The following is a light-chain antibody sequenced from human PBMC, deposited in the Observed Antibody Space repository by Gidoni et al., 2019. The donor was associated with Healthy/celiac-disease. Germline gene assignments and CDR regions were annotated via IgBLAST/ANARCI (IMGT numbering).Light chain of an antibody. Sequence: ELVLTQSPGTLSLSPGERTTLSCRASQSVSSSYLAWYQQKPGQAPRLLNYGASSRAPGIPDRFSGSGSGTDFTLTISRLEPEDFAVYYCQQYGSSPLTFGGGTKVEIK. J-gene: IGKJ4*01. CDR3: QQYGSSPLT. V-gene: IGKV3-20*01. CDR2: GAS. CDR1: QSVSSSY.